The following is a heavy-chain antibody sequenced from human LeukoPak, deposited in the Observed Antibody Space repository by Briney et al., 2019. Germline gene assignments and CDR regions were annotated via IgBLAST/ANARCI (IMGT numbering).Heavy chain of an antibody. D-gene: IGHD4-17*01. CDR2: IKWNGGST. J-gene: IGHJ3*02. CDR3: ARGLNDYGDYERAFDI. Sequence: GGSLRLSCAASGFTFDDFGMSWVRQAPGKGPEWVSGIKWNGGSTGYADSVKGRFTISRDNAKNSLYLQMNSLRAEDTALYYCARGLNDYGDYERAFDIWGQGTMVTVSS. V-gene: IGHV3-20*04. CDR1: GFTFDDFG.